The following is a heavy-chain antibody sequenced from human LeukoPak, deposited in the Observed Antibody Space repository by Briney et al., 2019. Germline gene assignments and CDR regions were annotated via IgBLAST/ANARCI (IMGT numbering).Heavy chain of an antibody. J-gene: IGHJ4*02. CDR1: GYTLTELS. D-gene: IGHD3-3*01. CDR3: TTRPIKGRYQLLYSYDFWSAFYPDYFDY. Sequence: ASVKVSCKVSGYTLTELSMHWVRQAPGKGFEWMGVFDPEDGETIYSQKFQGRVTMTEDTTTDTAYMELSSLRSEDTAVYYCTTRPIKGRYQLLYSYDFWSAFYPDYFDYWGQGTLVTVSS. V-gene: IGHV1-24*01. CDR2: FDPEDGET.